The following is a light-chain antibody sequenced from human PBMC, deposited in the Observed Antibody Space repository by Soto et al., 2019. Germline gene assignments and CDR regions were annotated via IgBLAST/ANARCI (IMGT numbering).Light chain of an antibody. Sequence: DIQMTQSPSSLSTSVGDRVTITCRASQSISSYLNWYHQKPGKAPKLLVSAASILESGVPSRFSGSGSGTDFTLTISALQPEDFATYYCQQSYSHPRTFGQGTKVEIE. J-gene: IGKJ1*01. CDR1: QSISSY. CDR2: AAS. CDR3: QQSYSHPRT. V-gene: IGKV1-39*01.